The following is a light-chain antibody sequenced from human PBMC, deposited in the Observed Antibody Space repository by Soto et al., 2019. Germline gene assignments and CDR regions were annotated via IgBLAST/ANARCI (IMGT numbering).Light chain of an antibody. J-gene: IGLJ1*01. V-gene: IGLV2-8*01. CDR2: EVT. Sequence: QSVLTQPASVSGAAGQAITISCTGASSDVGDYNFVSWYQQHPGKAPKLMIYEVTNRPSGVPDRFSGSKSGNTASLTVSGLQAEDEADYYCSSYADSNSYVFGTGTKVTVL. CDR3: SSYADSNSYV. CDR1: SSDVGDYNF.